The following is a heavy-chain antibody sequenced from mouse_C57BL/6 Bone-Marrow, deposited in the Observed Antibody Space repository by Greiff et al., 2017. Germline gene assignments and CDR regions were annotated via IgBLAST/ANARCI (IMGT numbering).Heavy chain of an antibody. J-gene: IGHJ4*01. Sequence: EVKLMESGGGLVQPGGSLKLSCAASGFTFSDYYMYWVRQTPEKRLEWVAYISNGGGSTYYPDTVKGRFTISRDNAKNTLYLQMSRLKSEDTAMYYCARPRRGYYDAMDYWGQGTSVTVSS. CDR1: GFTFSDYY. CDR3: ARPRRGYYDAMDY. D-gene: IGHD2-2*01. CDR2: ISNGGGST. V-gene: IGHV5-12*01.